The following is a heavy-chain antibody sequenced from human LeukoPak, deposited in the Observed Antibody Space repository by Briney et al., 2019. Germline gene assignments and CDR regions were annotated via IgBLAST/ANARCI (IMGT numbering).Heavy chain of an antibody. V-gene: IGHV3-74*01. CDR2: ISNDGSTI. J-gene: IGHJ5*02. CDR3: APNWFDP. Sequence: GGSLRLSCAASGFTFRSYWMHWVHQAPGKGLVWVSRISNDGSTISYADTVKGRFTISRDNVNNTLYLQMNRLRAEDTAVYYCAPNWFDPWGQGTLVTVSS. CDR1: GFTFRSYW.